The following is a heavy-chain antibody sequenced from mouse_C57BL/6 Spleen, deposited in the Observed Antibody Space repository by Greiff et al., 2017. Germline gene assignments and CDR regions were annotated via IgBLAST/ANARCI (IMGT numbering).Heavy chain of an antibody. J-gene: IGHJ2*01. D-gene: IGHD3-1*01. V-gene: IGHV1-63*01. CDR3: ARSGSNYFDY. Sequence: VQLVESGAELVRPGTSVKMSCKASGYTFTNYWIGWAKQRPGHGLEWIGDIYPGGGYTNYNEKFKGKATLTADKSSSTAYMQFSSLTSEDSAIYYCARSGSNYFDYWGQGTTLTVSS. CDR2: IYPGGGYT. CDR1: GYTFTNYW.